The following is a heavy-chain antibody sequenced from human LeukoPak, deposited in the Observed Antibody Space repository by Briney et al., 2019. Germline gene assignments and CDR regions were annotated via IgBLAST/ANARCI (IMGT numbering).Heavy chain of an antibody. D-gene: IGHD1-26*01. J-gene: IGHJ6*02. Sequence: SETLSLTCAVSGGSISSGGYSWSWIRQPPGKGLEWIGYIYHSGSPYYNPSLKSRVTISVDRSKNQFSLKLSSVTAADTAVYYCARLIRATNGMDVWGQGTTVTVSS. CDR3: ARLIRATNGMDV. V-gene: IGHV4-30-2*01. CDR1: GGSISSGGYS. CDR2: IYHSGSP.